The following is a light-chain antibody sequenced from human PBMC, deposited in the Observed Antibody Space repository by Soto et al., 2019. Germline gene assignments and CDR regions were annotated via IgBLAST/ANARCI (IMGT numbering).Light chain of an antibody. CDR3: QQRSNWPPT. J-gene: IGKJ4*01. CDR2: DAF. Sequence: EIVLTQSPGTLSLSPGEGATLSCRAGQNVDSNYLAWYQQKPGQAPRLLISDAFNRATGIPARFSGSGSGTDFTLTISSLEPEDFAVYYCQQRSNWPPTFGGGTKVDIK. V-gene: IGKV3-11*01. CDR1: QNVDSNY.